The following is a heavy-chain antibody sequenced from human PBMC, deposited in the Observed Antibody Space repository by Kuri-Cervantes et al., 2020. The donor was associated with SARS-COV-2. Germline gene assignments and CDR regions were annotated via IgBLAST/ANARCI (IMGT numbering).Heavy chain of an antibody. CDR3: ARSWGNWRYMDV. Sequence: ASVKVSCKASGYTFTSYYMHWVRQAPGQGLEWMGIINPSGGSTSYAQEFQGRVTMTRDTSTSTVYMELSSLRSEDTAVYYCARSWGNWRYMDVWGKGTTVTVSS. D-gene: IGHD1-1*01. CDR2: INPSGGST. J-gene: IGHJ6*03. V-gene: IGHV1-46*01. CDR1: GYTFTSYY.